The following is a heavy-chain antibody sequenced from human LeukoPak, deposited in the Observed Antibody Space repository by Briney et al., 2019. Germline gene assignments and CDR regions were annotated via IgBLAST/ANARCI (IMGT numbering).Heavy chain of an antibody. CDR2: IKNDGSSV. CDR3: AREHALAQYFDS. CDR1: GFSFSSCW. J-gene: IGHJ4*02. V-gene: IGHV3-74*03. D-gene: IGHD2-2*01. Sequence: GGSLRLSCAASGFSFSSCWMHWVRQAPGKGLVWVSRIKNDGSSVKYADSVKGRVTISRDNANKTLFLHLNSLRADDTAIYYCAREHALAQYFDSWGQGTLVTVAS.